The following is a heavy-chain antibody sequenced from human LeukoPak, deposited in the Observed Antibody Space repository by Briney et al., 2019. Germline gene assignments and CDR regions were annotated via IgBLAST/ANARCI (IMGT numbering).Heavy chain of an antibody. D-gene: IGHD5-24*01. J-gene: IGHJ4*02. V-gene: IGHV3-30*04. CDR3: ARGGEMTTIMDLGY. CDR1: GFTFSSYT. Sequence: GGSLRLSCAASGFTFSSYTIHWVRQAPGKGLMWVAAISYDGSNKYYTDSVKGRFTISRDNSKNTLYLQMNSLRAEDTAVYYCARGGEMTTIMDLGYWGQGTLVTVSS. CDR2: ISYDGSNK.